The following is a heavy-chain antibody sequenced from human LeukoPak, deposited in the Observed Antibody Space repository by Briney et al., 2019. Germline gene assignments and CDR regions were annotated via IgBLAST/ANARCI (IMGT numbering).Heavy chain of an antibody. CDR2: ISTSGSSI. CDR1: GFTFSDYY. Sequence: GSLRLSCAASGFTFSDYYMNWIRQAPGKGLEWVSYISTSGSSIYYADSVKGRFTISRDNAKSSLYLQVNSLRAEDTALYYCARSGDYGESFDSWGQGTLVTVSS. J-gene: IGHJ4*02. V-gene: IGHV3-11*01. D-gene: IGHD4-17*01. CDR3: ARSGDYGESFDS.